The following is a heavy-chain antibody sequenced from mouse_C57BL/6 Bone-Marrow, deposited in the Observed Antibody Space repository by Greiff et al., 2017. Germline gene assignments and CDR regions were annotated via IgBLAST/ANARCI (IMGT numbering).Heavy chain of an antibody. D-gene: IGHD1-1*01. J-gene: IGHJ1*03. CDR1: GYTFTSYW. CDR2: IYPGSGST. V-gene: IGHV1-55*01. Sequence: QVQLQQPGAELVKPGASVKMSCKASGYTFTSYWITWVKQRPGQGLEWIGDIYPGSGSTNYNEKFKSKATLTVDTSSSTAYMQLSSLTSEDSAVYYCASPPYYYGSSYGYVDVWGTGTTVTVSS. CDR3: ASPPYYYGSSYGYVDV.